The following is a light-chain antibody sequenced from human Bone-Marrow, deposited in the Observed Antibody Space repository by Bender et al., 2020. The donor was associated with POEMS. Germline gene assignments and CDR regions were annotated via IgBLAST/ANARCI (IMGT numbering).Light chain of an antibody. J-gene: IGLJ2*01. V-gene: IGLV2-8*01. Sequence: QSALTQPASVSGSPGQSITMSCTGTSSDVGGYNYVSWYQHYPGKAPKLIIRDVISRPSGVPDRFSGPKSGNTASLTVSGLQAEDEADYYCSSYAGSNNLVFGGGTKLTVL. CDR3: SSYAGSNNLV. CDR1: SSDVGGYNY. CDR2: DVI.